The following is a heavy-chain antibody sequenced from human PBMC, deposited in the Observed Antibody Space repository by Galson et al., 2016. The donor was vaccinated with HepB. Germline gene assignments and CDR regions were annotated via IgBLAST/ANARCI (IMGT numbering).Heavy chain of an antibody. D-gene: IGHD1-26*01. CDR2: IYSGGST. CDR1: GFTVSSNY. J-gene: IGHJ4*02. CDR3: ARGYGSYHDY. Sequence: SLRLYCAASGFTVSSNYMSWVRQAPGKGLEWVSVIYSGGSTYYADSVKGRFIISRDNSKNTVYLQMNSLRAEDTAVYYCARGYGSYHDYWGQGIQVTVSS. V-gene: IGHV3-66*01.